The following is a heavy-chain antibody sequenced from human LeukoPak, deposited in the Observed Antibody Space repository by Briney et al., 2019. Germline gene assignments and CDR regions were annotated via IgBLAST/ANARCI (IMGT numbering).Heavy chain of an antibody. V-gene: IGHV1-46*01. CDR3: ARVHGDSSGYYLYYFDY. Sequence: GASVKVSCKASGYTFTSHFMHWVRQAPGQGLEWMGIINPRGGSTSYTQKFQGRVTMTRDTSTSTAYMELSSLRSEDTAVYYCARVHGDSSGYYLYYFDYWGQGTLVTVSS. J-gene: IGHJ4*02. CDR1: GYTFTSHF. D-gene: IGHD3-22*01. CDR2: INPRGGST.